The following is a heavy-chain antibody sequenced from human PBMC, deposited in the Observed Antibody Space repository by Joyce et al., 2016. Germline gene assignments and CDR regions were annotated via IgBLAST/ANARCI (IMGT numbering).Heavy chain of an antibody. Sequence: QVQLVESGGGVVQPGRYLRLSCAASGFTFSIHTIHWVRQAPGKGVEWVALISYDGNDKYYADSVKGRFTISRDNSKNTLYLQMNSLRTEDTAIYYCARQNWDSYYFDYWGQGTLVTVSS. CDR2: ISYDGNDK. CDR3: ARQNWDSYYFDY. CDR1: GFTFSIHT. D-gene: IGHD7-27*01. J-gene: IGHJ4*02. V-gene: IGHV3-30-3*01.